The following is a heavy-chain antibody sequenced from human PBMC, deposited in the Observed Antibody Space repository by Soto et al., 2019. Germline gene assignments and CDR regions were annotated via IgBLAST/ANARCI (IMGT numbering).Heavy chain of an antibody. J-gene: IGHJ4*02. Sequence: QVQLVESGGGVVQPGRSLRLSCAASGFTFSSYGMHWVRQAPGKGLEWVAVISYDGSNKYYADSVKGRFTISRDNSKNTLYLQMNSLRAEDTAVYYCAKDDWDYGDYESAFDYWGQGTLVTVSS. CDR3: AKDDWDYGDYESAFDY. CDR1: GFTFSSYG. D-gene: IGHD4-17*01. CDR2: ISYDGSNK. V-gene: IGHV3-30*18.